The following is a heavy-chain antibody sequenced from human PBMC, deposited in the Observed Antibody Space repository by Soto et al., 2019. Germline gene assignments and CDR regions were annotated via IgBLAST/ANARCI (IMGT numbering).Heavy chain of an antibody. CDR3: ARVPSGYDILTGPLGYYYMDV. V-gene: IGHV1-69*02. CDR2: IIPILGIA. D-gene: IGHD3-9*01. J-gene: IGHJ6*03. CDR1: GGTFSSYT. Sequence: ASVKVSCKASGGTFSSYTISWVRQAPGQGLEWMGRIIPILGIANYAQKFQGRVTITADKSTSTAYMELSSLRSEDTAVYYCARVPSGYDILTGPLGYYYMDVWGKGTTVTVSS.